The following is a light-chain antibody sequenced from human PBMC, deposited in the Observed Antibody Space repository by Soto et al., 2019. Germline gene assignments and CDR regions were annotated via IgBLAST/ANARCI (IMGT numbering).Light chain of an antibody. CDR3: MQARQSYT. J-gene: IGKJ2*01. V-gene: IGKV2-28*01. CDR2: LGS. CDR1: QSLLHSNWYIY. Sequence: DIVMTLSPLSLPFTPGAPASISCRSSQSLLHSNWYIYLDWYLQKPGQSPQLLISLGSNRDSGVPARFSGSGSGTDVTLKISRVEGEEVGVYYCMQARQSYTFGQGTQLQIK.